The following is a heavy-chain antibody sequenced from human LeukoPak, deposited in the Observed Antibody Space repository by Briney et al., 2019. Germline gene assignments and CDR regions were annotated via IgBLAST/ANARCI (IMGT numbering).Heavy chain of an antibody. J-gene: IGHJ3*02. V-gene: IGHV3-23*01. CDR2: ISGSGGSK. CDR3: AKVVSMQQLDDAFDI. Sequence: AGGSLRLSCAASGFTFSSYAMSWVRQAPGKGLEWVSVISGSGGSKYYADSVKGRFTVSRDNSKNTLYLQMNSLRAEDTAVYYCAKVVSMQQLDDAFDIWGQGTMVTVSS. D-gene: IGHD6-13*01. CDR1: GFTFSSYA.